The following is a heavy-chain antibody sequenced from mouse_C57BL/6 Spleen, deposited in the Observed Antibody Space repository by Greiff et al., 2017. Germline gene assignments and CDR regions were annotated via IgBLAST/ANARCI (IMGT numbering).Heavy chain of an antibody. CDR3: AKKTAQATDYYAMDY. CDR1: GFSLTSYG. V-gene: IGHV2-5*01. CDR2: IWRGGST. Sequence: VKLEESGPGLVQPSQSLSITCTVSGFSLTSYGVHWVRQSPGKGLEWLGVIWRGGSTDYNAAFMSRLSITKDNSKSQVFFKMNSLQADDTAIYYCAKKTAQATDYYAMDYWGQGTSVTVSS. D-gene: IGHD3-2*02. J-gene: IGHJ4*01.